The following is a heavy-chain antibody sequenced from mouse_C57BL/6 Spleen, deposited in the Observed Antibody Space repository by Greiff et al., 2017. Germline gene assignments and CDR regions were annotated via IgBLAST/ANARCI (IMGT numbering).Heavy chain of an antibody. V-gene: IGHV1-18*01. J-gene: IGHJ3*01. CDR2: INPNNGGT. D-gene: IGHD3-2*02. CDR1: GYTFTDYN. CDR3: ARGSDSSGPAWFAD. Sequence: VQLQQSGPELVKPGASVKIPCKASGYTFTDYNMDWVKQSHGKSLEWIGDINPNNGGTIYNQKFKGKATLTVDKSSSTAYMELRSLTSEDTAVYYCARGSDSSGPAWFADWGQGTLVTVSA.